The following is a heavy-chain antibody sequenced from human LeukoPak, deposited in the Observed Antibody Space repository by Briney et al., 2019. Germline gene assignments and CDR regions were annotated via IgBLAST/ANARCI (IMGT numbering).Heavy chain of an antibody. J-gene: IGHJ4*02. CDR2: IKQDGSEK. D-gene: IGHD2-21*02. Sequence: PGGSLRLSCAASGFTFSSYWMSWVRQAPGKGLEWVANIKQDGSEKYYVDSVKGRFTISRGNAKNSLYLQMNSLRAEDTAVYYCARDPQAYCGGDCYSDYWGQGTLVTVSS. V-gene: IGHV3-7*01. CDR1: GFTFSSYW. CDR3: ARDPQAYCGGDCYSDY.